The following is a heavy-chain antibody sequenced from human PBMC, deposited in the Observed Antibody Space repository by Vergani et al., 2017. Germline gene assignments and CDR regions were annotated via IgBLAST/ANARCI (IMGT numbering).Heavy chain of an antibody. J-gene: IGHJ6*03. V-gene: IGHV4-39*01. D-gene: IGHD6-13*01. Sequence: QLQLQESDPGLVQPSETLSLTYTVSGGSIRSTFYYWGWIRQPPGKGLEWIGIIYYSGSTYYNPSLKRRVTISVDTSKNQFSLKLNSVTAADTAVYYCARHKEQLVPGNYYYYYYMDVWGKGTTVTVSS. CDR2: IYYSGST. CDR1: GGSIRSTFYY. CDR3: ARHKEQLVPGNYYYYYYMDV.